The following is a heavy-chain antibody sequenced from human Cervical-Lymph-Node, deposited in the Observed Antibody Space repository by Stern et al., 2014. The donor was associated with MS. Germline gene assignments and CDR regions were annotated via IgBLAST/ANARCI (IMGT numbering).Heavy chain of an antibody. V-gene: IGHV3-7*03. J-gene: IGHJ5*02. CDR1: GFTFSSYW. CDR3: ARDRRANWFDP. Sequence: EMQLVESGGGLVQPGGSLRLSCAASGFTFSSYWMSWVRQAPGKGLEWVANIKQDGSEKYYVDSVKGRLTISRDNAKNSLYLQMNSLRAEDTAVYYCARDRRANWFDPWGQGTLVTVSS. CDR2: IKQDGSEK.